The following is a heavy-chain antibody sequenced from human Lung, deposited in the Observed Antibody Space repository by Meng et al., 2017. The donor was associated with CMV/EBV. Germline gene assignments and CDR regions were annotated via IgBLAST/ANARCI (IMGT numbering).Heavy chain of an antibody. J-gene: IGHJ6*02. CDR1: GFTVTDNY. CDR3: ARPLAIRPMLGYYYGLDV. Sequence: SCAASGFTVTDNYMIWVRQAPGKGLEWVSVIYSADRAYYADSVRGRFTISRDISKNTVYLQMLNLRAEDAAMYYCARPLAIRPMLGYYYGLDVWXQGTXVNGAS. CDR2: IYSADRA. D-gene: IGHD6-6*01. V-gene: IGHV3-53*01.